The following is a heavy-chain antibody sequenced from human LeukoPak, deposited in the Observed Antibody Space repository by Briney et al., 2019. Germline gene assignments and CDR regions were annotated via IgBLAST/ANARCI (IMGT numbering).Heavy chain of an antibody. Sequence: SETLSLTCTVSGYSISSGYYWGWIRQPPGKGLEWIGSIYHSGSTYYNPSLKSRVTISVDMSIDQFSLILSSVTAADTAVYYCARDRDMGGGNYFRVFYFDSWGQGTLVTVSS. CDR1: GYSISSGYY. D-gene: IGHD3-16*01. V-gene: IGHV4-38-2*02. CDR2: IYHSGST. J-gene: IGHJ4*02. CDR3: ARDRDMGGGNYFRVFYFDS.